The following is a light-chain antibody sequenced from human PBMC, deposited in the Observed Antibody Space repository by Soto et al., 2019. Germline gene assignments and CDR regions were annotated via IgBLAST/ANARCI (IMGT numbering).Light chain of an antibody. J-gene: IGKJ4*01. V-gene: IGKV3-15*01. CDR3: QQYNEWPLT. CDR1: LSISNN. Sequence: VMTQSPATLSVSPGERATLSCRASLSISNNLAWYQQKPGQAPMLLIYSASTRDTAIPARFSGSASGTEFTLTISSLQSEDFAVYYCQQYNEWPLTFGGGTKVETK. CDR2: SAS.